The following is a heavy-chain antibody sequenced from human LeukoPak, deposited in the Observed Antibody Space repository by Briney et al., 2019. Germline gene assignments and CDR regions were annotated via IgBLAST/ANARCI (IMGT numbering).Heavy chain of an antibody. V-gene: IGHV3-7*01. CDR2: INQDGSGQ. J-gene: IGHJ4*02. CDR3: AKDRRALYSIAAAGTFDY. CDR1: GFTFHNTW. D-gene: IGHD6-13*01. Sequence: GGSLRLSCEASGFTFHNTWMSWVRQAPGKGLEWVANINQDGSGQYYVDSVKGRFTISRDNAKNSLYLQMNSLRAEDTAVYYCAKDRRALYSIAAAGTFDYWGQGTLVTVSS.